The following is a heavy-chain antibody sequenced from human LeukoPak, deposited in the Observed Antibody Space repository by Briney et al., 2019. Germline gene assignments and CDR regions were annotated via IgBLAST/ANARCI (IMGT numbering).Heavy chain of an antibody. CDR2: IYPGDSNT. J-gene: IGHJ4*02. CDR3: AISPSIAAAIY. Sequence: GESLKISCKGSGYSFSTYWIGWVRQMPGKGLEWMGIIYPGDSNTRYSPSFQGQVTISADKSISTAYLQWSSLKASDTAMYYCAISPSIAAAIYWGQGTLVTVSS. D-gene: IGHD6-13*01. V-gene: IGHV5-51*01. CDR1: GYSFSTYW.